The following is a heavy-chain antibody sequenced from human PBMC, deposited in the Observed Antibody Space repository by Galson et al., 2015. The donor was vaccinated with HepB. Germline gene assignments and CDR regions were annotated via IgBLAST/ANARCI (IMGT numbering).Heavy chain of an antibody. D-gene: IGHD2-15*01. CDR3: AKHFDRYCSGGTCYSPLFDY. J-gene: IGHJ4*02. V-gene: IGHV3-43*01. CDR2: ISWDGYST. CDR1: GFTFDEYT. Sequence: SLRLSCAASGFTFDEYTMHWVRQAPGKGPEWVSLISWDGYSTYYADSVKGRFTISRDNSKNSLYLQMNSLRTEDTALYYCAKHFDRYCSGGTCYSPLFDYWGQGTLVTVSS.